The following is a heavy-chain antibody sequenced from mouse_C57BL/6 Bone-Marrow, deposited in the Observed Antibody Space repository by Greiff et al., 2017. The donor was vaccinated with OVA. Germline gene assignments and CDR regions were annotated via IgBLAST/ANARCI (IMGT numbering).Heavy chain of an antibody. V-gene: IGHV1-82*01. CDR1: GYAFSSSW. D-gene: IGHD1-1*01. CDR3: VYYGSSYDY. CDR2: IYPGDGDT. Sequence: QVQLQQSGPELVKPGASVKISCKASGYAFSSSWMNWVKQRPGKGLEWIGRIYPGDGDTNYNGKFKGKATLTADKSSSTAYLQLSSLTSEDSAVYFCVYYGSSYDYWGQGTTLTVSS. J-gene: IGHJ2*01.